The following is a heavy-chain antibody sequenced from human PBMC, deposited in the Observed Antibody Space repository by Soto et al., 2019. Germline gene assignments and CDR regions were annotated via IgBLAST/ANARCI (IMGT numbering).Heavy chain of an antibody. D-gene: IGHD3-3*02. CDR3: ARDNGRPQLGGNYYYITDV. Sequence: QVQVVQSGAEVKEPGSSVKVSCQASGGTFSSSALSWVRQAPGQGLEWMGGIIPLFRTPDYAQKFQGRVTITADESTSTAYMELSSLRSEDTAIYYCARDNGRPQLGGNYYYITDVWGQGTTNTVSS. J-gene: IGHJ6*02. V-gene: IGHV1-69*12. CDR1: GGTFSSSA. CDR2: IIPLFRTP.